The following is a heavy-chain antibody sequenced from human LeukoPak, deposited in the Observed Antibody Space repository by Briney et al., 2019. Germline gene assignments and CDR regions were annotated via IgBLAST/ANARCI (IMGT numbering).Heavy chain of an antibody. CDR2: INPSAGST. V-gene: IGHV1-46*01. D-gene: IGHD1-26*01. CDR1: GYTFTNYY. J-gene: IGHJ4*02. CDR3: ARVSGSYVYFDY. Sequence: ASVKDSFKASGYTFTNYYMHWVRQAPGQGREGMGIINPSAGSTSYAQKFQGRVTMTRDTSTSTVYMELSSLRSEDTAVYYCARVSGSYVYFDYWGQGTLVTVS.